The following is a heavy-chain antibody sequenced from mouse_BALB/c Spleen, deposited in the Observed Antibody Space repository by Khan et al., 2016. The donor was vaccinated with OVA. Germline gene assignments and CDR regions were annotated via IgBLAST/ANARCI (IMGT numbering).Heavy chain of an antibody. D-gene: IGHD1-1*01. J-gene: IGHJ3*01. CDR3: ARGNYYGSTSYFGY. Sequence: LQQSGPELVKPGASVKISCKTSGFTFTEYTIYWVKQSHGKSLECIGGINPNNGFSNFNQKFKDKATLTLDKSSSTAYMELRSLTSEDSAVYYCARGNYYGSTSYFGYWGQGTLVTVSA. CDR1: GFTFTEYT. CDR2: INPNNGFS. V-gene: IGHV1-18*01.